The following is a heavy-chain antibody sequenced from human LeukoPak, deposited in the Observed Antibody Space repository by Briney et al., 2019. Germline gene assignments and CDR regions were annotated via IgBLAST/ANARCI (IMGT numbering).Heavy chain of an antibody. Sequence: PSETLSLTCTDPGGSISSYYWSWIRQPPGKGLEWIGYIYYSGSTNYNPSLKSRVTISVDTSKNQFSLKLSSVTAADTAVYYCARDSALGLWGQGTLVTVSS. J-gene: IGHJ5*02. V-gene: IGHV4-59*01. CDR2: IYYSGST. CDR3: ARDSALGL. D-gene: IGHD3-10*01. CDR1: GGSISSYY.